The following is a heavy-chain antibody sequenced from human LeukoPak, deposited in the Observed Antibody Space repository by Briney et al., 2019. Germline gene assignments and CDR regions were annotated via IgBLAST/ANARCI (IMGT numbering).Heavy chain of an antibody. CDR3: AKWGLQLEEYFDY. J-gene: IGHJ4*02. D-gene: IGHD5-24*01. CDR1: GFTFSSYA. V-gene: IGHV3-23*01. CDR2: ISGSGGST. Sequence: GGSLRLSCAASGFTFSSYAMSWVRQAPGKGLEWVSAISGSGGSTYYADSVKGRFTISRDNFKNTLYLQMNSLRVEDTAVYYCAKWGLQLEEYFDYWGQGTLVTVSS.